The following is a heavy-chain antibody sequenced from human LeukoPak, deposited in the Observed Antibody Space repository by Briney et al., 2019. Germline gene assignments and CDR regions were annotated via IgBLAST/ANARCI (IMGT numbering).Heavy chain of an antibody. CDR1: GFTFSSYA. CDR3: AKDVLCIAATRGDCYKGDDY. CDR2: ISGSGGST. J-gene: IGHJ4*02. D-gene: IGHD2-21*01. V-gene: IGHV3-23*01. Sequence: PGGSLRLSCAASGFTFSSYAMSWVRQAPGKGLEWVSAISGSGGSTYYADSVKGRFTISRDNSKNTLYLQMNSLRAEDTAVYYCAKDVLCIAATRGDCYKGDDYWGQGTLVTVSS.